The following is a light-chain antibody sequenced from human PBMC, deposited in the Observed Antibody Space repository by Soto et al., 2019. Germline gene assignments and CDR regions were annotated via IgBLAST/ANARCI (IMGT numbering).Light chain of an antibody. Sequence: EIVMTQSPATLSVSPGERATLSCRASQSAGSDLAWYQQKPGQAPRLLIYGASSRATGIPDRFSGSGSGTGFTLTISRLEPEDFAVYYCHQYDSWTFGQGTKVDIK. CDR2: GAS. J-gene: IGKJ1*01. V-gene: IGKV3D-15*01. CDR3: HQYDSWT. CDR1: QSAGSD.